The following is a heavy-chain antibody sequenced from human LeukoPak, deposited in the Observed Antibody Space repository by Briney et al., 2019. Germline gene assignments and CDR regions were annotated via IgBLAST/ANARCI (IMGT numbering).Heavy chain of an antibody. CDR3: ARVPLSDSSGHYYPH. D-gene: IGHD3-22*01. J-gene: IGHJ1*01. CDR1: GYTFTGYY. CDR2: INPNSGGT. V-gene: IGHV1-2*06. Sequence: ASVKVSCKASGYTFTGYYMHWVRQAPGQGLEWMGRINPNSGGTNYAQKFQGRVALTRDTSASTAYMELNSLSSEDTAVYYCARVPLSDSSGHYYPHWGQGTLVTVSS.